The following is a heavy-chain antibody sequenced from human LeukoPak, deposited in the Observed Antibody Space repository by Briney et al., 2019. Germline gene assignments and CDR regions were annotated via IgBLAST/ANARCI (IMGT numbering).Heavy chain of an antibody. J-gene: IGHJ3*02. V-gene: IGHV1-2*02. D-gene: IGHD3-10*02. Sequence: ASVKVSCKASGYTFTGYYMHWVRQAPGQGLEWMGWINPNSGGTNYAQKFQGRVTMTRDTSISTAYMELSRLRSEDTAVYYCAREHATMNGDHCAFDIWGQGTMVTVSS. CDR2: INPNSGGT. CDR3: AREHATMNGDHCAFDI. CDR1: GYTFTGYY.